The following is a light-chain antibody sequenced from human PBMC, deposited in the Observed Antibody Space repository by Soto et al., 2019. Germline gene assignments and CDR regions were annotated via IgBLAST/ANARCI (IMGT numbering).Light chain of an antibody. CDR2: EVT. V-gene: IGLV2-14*01. Sequence: QSALTQPASVSGSPGQSITISCTGTSRDIGAYDYVSWYQQHPDKAPKVMIFEVTKRPSGVSSRFSGSKSGYTASLTISGLQDDDEADYYCTSYTAIRTVVFGGGTQLTVL. CDR3: TSYTAIRTVV. J-gene: IGLJ2*01. CDR1: SRDIGAYDY.